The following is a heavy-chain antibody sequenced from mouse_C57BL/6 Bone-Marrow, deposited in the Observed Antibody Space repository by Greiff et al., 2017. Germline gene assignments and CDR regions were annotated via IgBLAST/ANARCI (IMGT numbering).Heavy chain of an antibody. CDR3: ARGDYEYGYFDV. CDR2: INYDGSST. J-gene: IGHJ1*03. D-gene: IGHD2-4*01. Sequence: EVKVVESEGGLVQPGSSMKLSCTASGFTFSDYYMAWVRQVPEKGLEWVANINYDGSSTYYLDSLKSRFIISRDNAKNILYLQMSSLKSEDTATYYCARGDYEYGYFDVWGTGTTVTVSS. V-gene: IGHV5-16*01. CDR1: GFTFSDYY.